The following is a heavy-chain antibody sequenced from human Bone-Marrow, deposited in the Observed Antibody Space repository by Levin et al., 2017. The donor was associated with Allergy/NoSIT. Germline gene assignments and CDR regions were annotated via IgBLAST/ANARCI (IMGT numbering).Heavy chain of an antibody. V-gene: IGHV3-30-3*01. D-gene: IGHD1-26*01. CDR3: ARGRHTVMELAFDY. Sequence: GGSLRLSCAASGFPFSYYSMHWVRQAPGKGLEWVAVISYDGNNKNYADSVKGRFTISRDTSKNTLYVQMNSLRGEDTAVYYCARGRHTVMELAFDYWGRGTLVTVSS. CDR2: ISYDGNNK. CDR1: GFPFSYYS. J-gene: IGHJ4*01.